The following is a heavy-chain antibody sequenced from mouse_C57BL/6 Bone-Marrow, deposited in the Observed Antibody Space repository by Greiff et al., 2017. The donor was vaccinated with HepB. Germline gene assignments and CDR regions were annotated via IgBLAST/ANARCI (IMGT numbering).Heavy chain of an antibody. CDR2: LSNLAYSI. V-gene: IGHV5-15*04. Sequence: EVKLVESGGGLVQPGGSLKLSCAASGFTFSDYGIAWVRQAPRKGPEWVAFLSNLAYSIYYADTVTGRFTISRENAKNTLYLEMSSLRSEDTAMYYCARQTGYYAMDYWGQGTSVTVSS. CDR1: GFTFSDYG. CDR3: ARQTGYYAMDY. D-gene: IGHD4-1*01. J-gene: IGHJ4*01.